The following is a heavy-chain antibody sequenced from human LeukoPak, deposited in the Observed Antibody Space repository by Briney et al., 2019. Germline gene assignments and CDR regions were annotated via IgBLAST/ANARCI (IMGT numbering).Heavy chain of an antibody. CDR2: ISSSSYI. D-gene: IGHD5-18*01. CDR1: GFTFSSYA. V-gene: IGHV3-21*01. Sequence: GGSLRLSCAASGFTFSSYAMSWVRQAPGKGLEWVSSISSSSYIYYADSVKGRFTISRDNAKNSLYLQMNSLRAEDTAVYYCARGLGYSYGLAYYYMDVWGKGTTVTVSS. J-gene: IGHJ6*03. CDR3: ARGLGYSYGLAYYYMDV.